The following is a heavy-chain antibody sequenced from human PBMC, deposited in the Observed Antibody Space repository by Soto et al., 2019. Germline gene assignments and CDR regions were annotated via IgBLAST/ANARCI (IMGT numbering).Heavy chain of an antibody. J-gene: IGHJ4*02. CDR3: ARAPLLYGPYYFDY. CDR2: INHSGST. CDR1: GGSFSGYY. V-gene: IGHV4-34*01. D-gene: IGHD4-17*01. Sequence: PSETLSLTCAVYGGSFSGYYWTWIRQPPGTGLEWIGEINHSGSTNYNPSLKSRVTISVDTSKNQFSLKLTSVTAADTAVYYCARAPLLYGPYYFDYWGQGTLVTVSS.